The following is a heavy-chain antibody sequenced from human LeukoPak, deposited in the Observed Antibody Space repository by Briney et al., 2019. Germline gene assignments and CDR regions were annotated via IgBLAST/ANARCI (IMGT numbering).Heavy chain of an antibody. CDR3: PTEYPSGLDVLLN. D-gene: IGHD6-19*01. J-gene: IGHJ3*01. CDR2: FDAENGDI. CDR1: GYLLRESS. Sequence: ASVKVSCKLSGYLLRESSMHWVRQAPGKGLEWMGGFDAENGDIIYAQKLQGRVTMTEDISTDTAYMELSDLRSDDTAVYYCPTEYPSGLDVLLNWGPGTMVTVSS. V-gene: IGHV1-24*01.